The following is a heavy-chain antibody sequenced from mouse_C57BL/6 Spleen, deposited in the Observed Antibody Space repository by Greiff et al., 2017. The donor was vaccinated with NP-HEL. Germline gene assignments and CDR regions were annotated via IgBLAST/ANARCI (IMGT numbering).Heavy chain of an antibody. V-gene: IGHV1-69*01. Sequence: QVQLQQPGAELVMPGASVKLSCKASGYTFTSYWMHWVKQRPGQGLEWIGEIDPSDSYTNYNQKFKGKSTLTVDKSSSTAYMQLSSLTSEDSAVYYCARPYFYGSRVPLDYWGQGTTLTVSS. CDR2: IDPSDSYT. J-gene: IGHJ2*01. D-gene: IGHD1-1*01. CDR3: ARPYFYGSRVPLDY. CDR1: GYTFTSYW.